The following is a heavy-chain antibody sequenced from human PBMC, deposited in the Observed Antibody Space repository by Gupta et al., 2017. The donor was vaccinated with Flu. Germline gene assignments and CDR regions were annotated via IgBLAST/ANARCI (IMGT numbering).Heavy chain of an antibody. V-gene: IGHV3-48*03. Sequence: EVQLLESGGGLVQPGGSLRLSCAVSGFTFSTYEMNWVRQAPGKGLEWVSYISSSGSTIYYADSVKGRFTISRDNAKNSLYLQMNSLRAEDTAVYYCARDRGTNIVYTNDYFDYWGQGTLVTVSS. CDR1: GFTFSTYE. J-gene: IGHJ4*02. CDR2: ISSSGSTI. CDR3: ARDRGTNIVYTNDYFDY. D-gene: IGHD5/OR15-5a*01.